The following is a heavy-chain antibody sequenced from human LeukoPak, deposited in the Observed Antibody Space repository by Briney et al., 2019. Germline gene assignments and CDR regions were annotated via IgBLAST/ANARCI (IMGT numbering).Heavy chain of an antibody. CDR3: ARVYDYYDSSGYYYYYYMDV. CDR2: INSDGSST. J-gene: IGHJ6*03. Sequence: HPGGSLRLSCAASGFTFSSYWMHWVRQAPGKGLVWVSRINSDGSSTSYADSVKGRFTISRDNAKNTLYLQMNSLRAEDTAVYYCARVYDYYDSSGYYYYYYMDVWGKGTTVTVSS. D-gene: IGHD3-22*01. CDR1: GFTFSSYW. V-gene: IGHV3-74*01.